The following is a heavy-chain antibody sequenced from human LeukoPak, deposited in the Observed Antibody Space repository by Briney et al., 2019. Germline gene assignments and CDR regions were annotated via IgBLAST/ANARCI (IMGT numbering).Heavy chain of an antibody. V-gene: IGHV1-69*01. CDR3: ARVSLRGWEVYYYGSGSYDYYYGMDV. Sequence: SVKVSCKASGCTFSSYAISWVRQAPGQGLEWMGGIIPIFGTANYAQKFQGRVTITADESTSTAYMELSSLRSEDTAVYYCARVSLRGWEVYYYGSGSYDYYYGMDVWGKGTTVTVSS. J-gene: IGHJ6*04. CDR1: GCTFSSYA. CDR2: IIPIFGTA. D-gene: IGHD3-10*01.